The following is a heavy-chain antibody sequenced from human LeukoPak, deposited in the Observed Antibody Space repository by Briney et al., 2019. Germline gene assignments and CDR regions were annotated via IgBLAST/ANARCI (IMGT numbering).Heavy chain of an antibody. CDR1: GDSVSRSDSY. J-gene: IGHJ1*01. CDR2: IYYSGRT. Sequence: SETLSLTCSVSGDSVSRSDSYWDWIRQPPWKGLEWIGTIYYSGRTYYSPSLKSRVTMSVDPSNNQFSLNLRSVTAADTAVYYCARRRYYDGSGYLGWGQGTLLSVSS. V-gene: IGHV4-39*01. D-gene: IGHD3-22*01. CDR3: ARRRYYDGSGYLG.